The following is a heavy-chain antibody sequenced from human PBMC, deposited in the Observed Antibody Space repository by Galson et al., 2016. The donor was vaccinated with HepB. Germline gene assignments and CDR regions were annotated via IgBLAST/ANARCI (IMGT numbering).Heavy chain of an antibody. Sequence: LSLTCAVYGESFSGNYWSWIRQPPGKGLEWIGEMNHRGSSNSNPSLKRRVTISVDTAKNQFSLNLTSVTAADTAVYYCARSTIMLTGPDGFFDYWGQGTPVTVSS. J-gene: IGHJ4*02. CDR3: ARSTIMLTGPDGFFDY. V-gene: IGHV4-34*01. CDR2: MNHRGSS. CDR1: GESFSGNY. D-gene: IGHD3-9*01.